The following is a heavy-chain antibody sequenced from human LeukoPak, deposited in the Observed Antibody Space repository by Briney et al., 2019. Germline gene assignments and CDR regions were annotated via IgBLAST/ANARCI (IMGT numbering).Heavy chain of an antibody. V-gene: IGHV4-4*02. CDR3: ARSYYDSSGYYRDY. Sequence: SETLSLTCAVSGGSISSSNWWSWVRQPPGKGLEWIGEIYHSGSTNYNPSLKSRVTISVDKSKNQFSLKLSSVNAADTAVYYCARSYYDSSGYYRDYWGQGTLVTVSS. CDR1: GGSISSSNW. CDR2: IYHSGST. D-gene: IGHD3-22*01. J-gene: IGHJ4*02.